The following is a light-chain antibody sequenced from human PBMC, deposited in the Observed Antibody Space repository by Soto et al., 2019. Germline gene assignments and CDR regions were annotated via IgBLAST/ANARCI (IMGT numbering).Light chain of an antibody. Sequence: LVLTHSPSASASLGASVKLTCTLSRGHSSYAIAWHQKQPEKGPRCLMKVNSDGSHSKGDGIPDRFSGSSSGAERYLTISSRQSEDEADYHCQTWGTGIQGFGGGTKRTVL. V-gene: IGLV4-69*01. CDR3: QTWGTGIQG. CDR2: VNSDGSH. J-gene: IGLJ2*01. CDR1: RGHSSYA.